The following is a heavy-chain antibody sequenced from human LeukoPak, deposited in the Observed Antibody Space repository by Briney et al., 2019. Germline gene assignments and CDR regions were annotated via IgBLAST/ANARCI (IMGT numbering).Heavy chain of an antibody. CDR3: ARWERDFDY. CDR2: IIPIFGTA. CDR1: GYTFTGYY. D-gene: IGHD1-1*01. J-gene: IGHJ4*02. V-gene: IGHV1-69*05. Sequence: ASVKVSCKASGYTFTGYYMHWVRQAPGQGLEWIGRIIPIFGTANYAQKFQGRVTITTDESTSTAYMELSSLRSEDTAVYYCARWERDFDYWGQGTLVTVSS.